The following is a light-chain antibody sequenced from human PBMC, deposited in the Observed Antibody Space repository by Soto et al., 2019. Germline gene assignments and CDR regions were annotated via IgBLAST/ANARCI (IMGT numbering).Light chain of an antibody. CDR3: QKYNSAPRSFT. J-gene: IGKJ3*01. CDR2: AAF. V-gene: IGKV1-27*01. Sequence: DIQMTQSPSSLSASVGDRVTISCRASQDIGNYLAWYQQRPGRVPKLLIYAAFTLQSGVPSRFSGRRSGTDFSLTIGSLQPEDVATYYCQKYNSAPRSFTFGPGTKVDIK. CDR1: QDIGNY.